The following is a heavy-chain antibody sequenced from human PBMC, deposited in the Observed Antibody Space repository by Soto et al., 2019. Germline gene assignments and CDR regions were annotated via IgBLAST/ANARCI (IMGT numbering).Heavy chain of an antibody. CDR2: IYSGGST. D-gene: IGHD3-22*01. V-gene: IGHV3-66*01. CDR3: ARDSASGYYYAGLGY. J-gene: IGHJ4*02. Sequence: PGGSLRLSCAASGFSFSSYAMNWVRQAPGKGLEWVSVIYSGGSTYYAGSVKGRFTISRDNSKNTLYLQMNSLRAEDTAVYYCARDSASGYYYAGLGYWGQGTLVTVSS. CDR1: GFSFSSYA.